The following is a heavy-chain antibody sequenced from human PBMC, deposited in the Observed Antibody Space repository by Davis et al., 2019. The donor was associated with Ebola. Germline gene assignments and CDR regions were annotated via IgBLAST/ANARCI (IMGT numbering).Heavy chain of an antibody. CDR3: ARRRQQPTWYFDL. CDR2: INAGNGNT. V-gene: IGHV1-3*01. D-gene: IGHD6-13*01. CDR1: GYTFTSYA. Sequence: AASVKVSCKASGYTFTSYAMHWVRQAPGQRLEWMGWINAGNGNTKYSQKFQGRVTITRDTSASTAYMELSSLRSEDTAMYYCARRRQQPTWYFDLWGRGTLVTVSS. J-gene: IGHJ2*01.